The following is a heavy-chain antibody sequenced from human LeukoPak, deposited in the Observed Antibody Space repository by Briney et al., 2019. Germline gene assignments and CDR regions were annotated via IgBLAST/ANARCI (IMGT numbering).Heavy chain of an antibody. D-gene: IGHD6-13*01. CDR2: IYYSGST. Sequence: SETLSLTCTVSGGSANTYYWSWIRQPPGKGLEWIGSIYYSGSTFYNPSLKSRVTISVDTSKNQLSLKLTSVTAADTAVYYCARVAAGIGFFQHWGQGTLVTVSS. V-gene: IGHV4-59*08. J-gene: IGHJ1*01. CDR3: ARVAAGIGFFQH. CDR1: GGSANTYY.